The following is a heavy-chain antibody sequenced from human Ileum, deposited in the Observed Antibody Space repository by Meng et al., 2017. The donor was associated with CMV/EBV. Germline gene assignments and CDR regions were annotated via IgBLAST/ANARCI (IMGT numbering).Heavy chain of an antibody. Sequence: SCSVSGGSISSGGYYWSWSRQHPGKGLEWIGYIYYSGSTYYNPSLKSRVNISVDTSKNQFSLKLTSVTAADTAVYYCARDRSAAPLFDYWGQGTQVTVSS. CDR3: ARDRSAAPLFDY. V-gene: IGHV4-31*03. D-gene: IGHD2-15*01. CDR2: IYYSGST. J-gene: IGHJ4*02. CDR1: GGSISSGGYY.